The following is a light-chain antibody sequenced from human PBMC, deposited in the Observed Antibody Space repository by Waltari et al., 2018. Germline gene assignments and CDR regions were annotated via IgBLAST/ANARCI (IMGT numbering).Light chain of an antibody. V-gene: IGLV3-21*01. CDR2: YDT. CDR1: NIESKS. J-gene: IGLJ1*01. Sequence: SYVLTQPPSVSVAPGETARITCGGNNIESKSVHWYRQRPGQAPVVVISYDTDRAAGIPQRFSGSNSGNTASLTISRVEAGDEADYYCQVWDANTDPGVFGTGTEVTVL. CDR3: QVWDANTDPGV.